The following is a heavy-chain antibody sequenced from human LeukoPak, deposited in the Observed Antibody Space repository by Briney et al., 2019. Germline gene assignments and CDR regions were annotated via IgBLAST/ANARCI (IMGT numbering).Heavy chain of an antibody. J-gene: IGHJ4*02. CDR2: IGAAGDT. D-gene: IGHD3-9*01. CDR1: GFTFSSYD. CDR3: ATARRYSDFDY. Sequence: GGSLRLSCAASGFTFSSYDMHWVRQPTGKGLEWVSAIGAAGDTYYTGSMKGRFTISRENAKNSLYLQMNSLRAEDTAVYYCATARRYSDFDYWGQGTLVTVSS. V-gene: IGHV3-13*01.